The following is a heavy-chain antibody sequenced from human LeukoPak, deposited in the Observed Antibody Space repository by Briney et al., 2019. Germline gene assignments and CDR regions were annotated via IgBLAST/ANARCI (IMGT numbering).Heavy chain of an antibody. CDR2: ISSSSSYI. Sequence: PGGSLRLSCAASGFTFSSYSMNWVRQAPGKGLEWVSSISSSSSYIYYADSVKGRFTISRDNAKNSLYPQMNSLRAEDTAVYYCARAMTTVTTYYYWGQGTLVTVSS. D-gene: IGHD4-17*01. CDR3: ARAMTTVTTYYY. CDR1: GFTFSSYS. V-gene: IGHV3-21*01. J-gene: IGHJ4*02.